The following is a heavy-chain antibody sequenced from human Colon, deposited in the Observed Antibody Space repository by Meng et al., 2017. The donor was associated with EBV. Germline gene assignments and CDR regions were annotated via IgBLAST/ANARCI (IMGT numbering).Heavy chain of an antibody. D-gene: IGHD3-10*01. CDR3: ARDQIGGDGWFDP. CDR1: GGSINSGGSY. Sequence: VQLEELGPKLLKPIQPLPLPAAVSGGSINSGGSYWTWIRQPPGKGLEWIGYIFYTGRTYYNPSLKSRVTISLDTSKNQFSLKLSSVTAADTAVYYCARDQIGGDGWFDPWGRGTLVTVSS. V-gene: IGHV4-30-4*01. CDR2: IFYTGRT. J-gene: IGHJ5*02.